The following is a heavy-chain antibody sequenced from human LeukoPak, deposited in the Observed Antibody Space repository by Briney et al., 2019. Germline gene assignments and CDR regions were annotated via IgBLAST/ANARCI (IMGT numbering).Heavy chain of an antibody. CDR3: ARDVSMPGGMDV. V-gene: IGHV4-31*03. Sequence: PSQTLSLTCTVSGGSISSGGYYWTWIRQHPGKGLEWIGYIYYSGTTYYNPSLESRVTISVDTSKNQFSLKLSSVTAADTAVYYCARDVSMPGGMDVWGQGTTVTVSS. J-gene: IGHJ6*02. CDR2: IYYSGTT. D-gene: IGHD2/OR15-2a*01. CDR1: GGSISSGGYY.